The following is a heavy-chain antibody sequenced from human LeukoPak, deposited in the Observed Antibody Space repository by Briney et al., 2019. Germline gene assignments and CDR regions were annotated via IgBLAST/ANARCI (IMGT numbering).Heavy chain of an antibody. CDR1: GFSFSGYW. V-gene: IGHV3-7*01. CDR3: ARAKIDY. CDR2: INEDGSEA. J-gene: IGHJ4*02. Sequence: GGSLRLSCSASGFSFSGYWMTWVRQAPGTGLEWVANINEDGSEAYYVGSVRGRFTISRGNAKNSLFLHMNSLRVEDTAVYYCARAKIDYWGQGTLVTVSS.